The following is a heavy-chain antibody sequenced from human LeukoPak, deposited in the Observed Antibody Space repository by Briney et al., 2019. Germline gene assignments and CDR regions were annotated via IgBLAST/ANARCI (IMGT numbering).Heavy chain of an antibody. CDR2: ISYDGSNK. V-gene: IGHV3-30-3*01. D-gene: IGHD2-15*01. Sequence: PGGSLRLSCAASGFTFSTYAMHWVRQAPGKGLEWVAVISYDGSNKYYADSVKGRFTISRDNSKNALYLQMNSLRAEDTAVYYCARDYCSGGSCYSIPGYWGQGTLATVSS. CDR3: ARDYCSGGSCYSIPGY. J-gene: IGHJ4*02. CDR1: GFTFSTYA.